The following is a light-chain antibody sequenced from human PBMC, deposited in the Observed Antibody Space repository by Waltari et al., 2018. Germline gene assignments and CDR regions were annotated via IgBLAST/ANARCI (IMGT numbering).Light chain of an antibody. CDR2: DAS. V-gene: IGKV3-20*01. Sequence: EIMLTQYPGTLSLSPGERATLSCRASQSISRFLAWYQQKPGQAPRLLIYDASTRATGIPDRFSGSWSGTDFSLTISRLEPEDIAVYYCQKYGSLPATFGQGTKVEIK. CDR1: QSISRF. J-gene: IGKJ1*01. CDR3: QKYGSLPAT.